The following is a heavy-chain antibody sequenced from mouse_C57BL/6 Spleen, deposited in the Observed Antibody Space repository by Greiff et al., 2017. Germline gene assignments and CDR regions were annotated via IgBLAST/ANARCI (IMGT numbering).Heavy chain of an antibody. J-gene: IGHJ3*01. Sequence: EVKLQESGTVLARPGASVKMSCKTSGYTFTSYWMHWVKQRPGQGLEWIGAIYPGNSDTSYNQKFKGKATLTVDTSSSTAYMELNSLTSEDSAVYYCAGLGDWFAYWGQGTLVTVSA. V-gene: IGHV1-5*01. CDR2: IYPGNSDT. CDR1: GYTFTSYW. D-gene: IGHD2-4*01. CDR3: AGLGDWFAY.